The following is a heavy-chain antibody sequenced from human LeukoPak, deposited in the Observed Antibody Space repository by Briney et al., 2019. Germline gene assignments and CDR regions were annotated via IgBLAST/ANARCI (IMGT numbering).Heavy chain of an antibody. CDR2: ISYDGSNK. J-gene: IGHJ4*02. CDR3: ARYYYYGSGSFDY. CDR1: GFTFSTYA. Sequence: PGRSLRLSCAASGFTFSTYAMHWVRQAPGKGLEWVAAISYDGSNKNYADSVKGRFTISRDNSKNMLYLQMNSLRAEDTAVYYCARYYYYGSGSFDYWGQGTLVTVSS. V-gene: IGHV3-30-3*01. D-gene: IGHD3-10*01.